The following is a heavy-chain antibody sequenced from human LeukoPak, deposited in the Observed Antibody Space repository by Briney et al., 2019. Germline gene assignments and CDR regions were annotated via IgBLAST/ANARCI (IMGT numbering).Heavy chain of an antibody. CDR1: GYSISSGYY. V-gene: IGHV4-38-2*01. CDR3: ARHRYYYDSSGSYYFDY. CDR2: IYHSGST. Sequence: PSETLSLTCAVSGYSISSGYYWGWIRQPPGKGLEWIGSIYHSGSTYYNPSLESRVTISVDTSRNQFSLRLSSVTAADTAVYFCARHRYYYDSSGSYYFDYWGQGTLVTVSS. D-gene: IGHD3-22*01. J-gene: IGHJ4*02.